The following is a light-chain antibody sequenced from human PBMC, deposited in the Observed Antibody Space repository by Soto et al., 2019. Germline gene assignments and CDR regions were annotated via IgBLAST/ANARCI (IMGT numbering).Light chain of an antibody. CDR3: QQYHSYPIT. J-gene: IGKJ4*01. Sequence: DIVMSQSPDSLAVSLGERATINCKSSQSVLSNSNNKNDLSWYQQKSGQPPKLLFSWASTRESGVPDRFRGSGSGTDFTLTISRLQAEDGAVYYCQQYHSYPITFGGGTKVEIK. CDR1: QSVLSNSNNKND. CDR2: WAS. V-gene: IGKV4-1*01.